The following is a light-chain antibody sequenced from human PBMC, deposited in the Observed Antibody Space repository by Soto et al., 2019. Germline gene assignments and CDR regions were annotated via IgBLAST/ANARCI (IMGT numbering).Light chain of an antibody. V-gene: IGLV2-23*01. CDR2: EGS. CDR1: SSDVGGYDL. Sequence: QSVLTQPASMSGSPGQSITISCTGTSSDVGGYDLVSWYQQHPGKAPKLIIYEGSKRPSGISNRFSGSKSGNTASLIISGLQGDDEGDYYCCAYVSSNTLLFGGGTKLTVL. J-gene: IGLJ3*02. CDR3: CAYVSSNTLL.